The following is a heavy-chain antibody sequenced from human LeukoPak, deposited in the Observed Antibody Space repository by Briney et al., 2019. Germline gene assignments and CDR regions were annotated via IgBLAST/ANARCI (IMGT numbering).Heavy chain of an antibody. CDR2: IYYSGST. CDR3: ARGRFYRYMGWGEFDY. D-gene: IGHD3-16*02. J-gene: IGHJ4*02. V-gene: IGHV4-39*07. CDR1: GGSISSSSYY. Sequence: SETLSLTCTVSGGSISSSSYYWGWIRQPPGKGLEWIGSIYYSGSTNYNPSLKSRVTISVDTSKNQFSLKLSSVTAADTAVYYCARGRFYRYMGWGEFDYWGQGTLVTVSS.